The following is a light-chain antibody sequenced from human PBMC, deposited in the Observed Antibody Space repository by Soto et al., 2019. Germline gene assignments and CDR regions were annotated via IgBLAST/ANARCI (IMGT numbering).Light chain of an antibody. CDR1: QSVSSN. V-gene: IGKV3-15*01. Sequence: PGESAPLSCRTSQSVSSNSLAWHQQKPGQAPRLLLYGASTRATGIPVRFSGSGFGTEFTLTISSLQSEDFAVYYCQQYKNWPLFGQGTRLEIK. J-gene: IGKJ5*01. CDR2: GAS. CDR3: QQYKNWPL.